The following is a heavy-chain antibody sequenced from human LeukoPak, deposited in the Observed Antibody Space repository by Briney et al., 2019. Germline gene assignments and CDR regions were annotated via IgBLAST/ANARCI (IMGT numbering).Heavy chain of an antibody. J-gene: IGHJ4*02. CDR1: GYTFTSYY. V-gene: IGHV1-46*01. Sequence: ASVKVSCKASGYTFTSYYMHLVRQAPGQGLEWMGIINPSGGSTSYAQKFQGRVAMTRDMSTSTAYMELSRLRSEDTAVYYCARESSGSYLFDYWGQGTLVTVSS. D-gene: IGHD1-26*01. CDR2: INPSGGST. CDR3: ARESSGSYLFDY.